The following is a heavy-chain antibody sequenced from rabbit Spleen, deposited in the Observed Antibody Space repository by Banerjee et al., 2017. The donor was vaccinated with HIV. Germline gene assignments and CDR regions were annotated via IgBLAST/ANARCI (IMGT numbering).Heavy chain of an antibody. V-gene: IGHV1S45*01. CDR2: IYAASSGYT. CDR3: ARSLDDGSGPYYFNL. D-gene: IGHD4-2*01. J-gene: IGHJ4*01. Sequence: QEQLVESGGGLVQPEGSLTLTCTASGFSFSSRYYICWVRQAPGKGLEWIACIYAASSGYTYYASWAKGRFTISKTSSTTVDLKMTSLTAADTATYFCARSLDDGSGPYYFNLWGPGTLVTV. CDR1: GFSFSSRYY.